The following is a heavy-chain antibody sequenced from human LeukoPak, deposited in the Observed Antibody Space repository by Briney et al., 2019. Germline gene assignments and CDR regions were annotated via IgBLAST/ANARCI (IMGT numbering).Heavy chain of an antibody. CDR2: INTDTGNP. D-gene: IGHD5-24*01. CDR3: ARRGNRAGYNLGSDY. J-gene: IGHJ4*02. V-gene: IGHV7-4-1*02. Sequence: ASVNVSCKASGYTFTTYDMNWVRQAPGQGLEWVGWINTDTGNPTYAQGFTGRFVLSLDTSVNTAYLQISSLQTDDTAVYYCARRGNRAGYNLGSDYWGQGTPVTISS. CDR1: GYTFTTYD.